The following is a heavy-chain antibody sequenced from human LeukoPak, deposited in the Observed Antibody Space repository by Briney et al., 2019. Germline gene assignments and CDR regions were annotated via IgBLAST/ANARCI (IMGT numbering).Heavy chain of an antibody. CDR3: ARDRGYSSSWWGYDY. CDR2: INPSGGST. J-gene: IGHJ4*02. CDR1: GYTFTSYY. V-gene: IGHV1-46*01. D-gene: IGHD6-13*01. Sequence: ASVKVSCKASGYTFTSYYMHWVRQAPGQGLEWMGIINPSGGSTSYAQKFQGRVTMTRDMSTSTVYMELRSLRSDDTAVYYCARDRGYSSSWWGYDYWGQGTLVTVSS.